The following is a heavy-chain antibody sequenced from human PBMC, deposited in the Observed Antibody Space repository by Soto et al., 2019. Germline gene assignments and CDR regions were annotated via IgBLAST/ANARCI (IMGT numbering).Heavy chain of an antibody. CDR1: GASVNSGSYY. V-gene: IGHV4-61*01. D-gene: IGHD3-10*01. CDR3: ARVVHGWVAPAY. CDR2: RDYIGPT. J-gene: IGHJ4*02. Sequence: QLQLQESGPGLVKPSETLSLTCTVSGASVNSGSYYWSWIRQPPGKGLEWIGYRDYIGPTDYNPALTSRVTLSVDTSNNNFSLKLSSVTAADTAVYYFARVVHGWVAPAYWGQGTLVTVFS.